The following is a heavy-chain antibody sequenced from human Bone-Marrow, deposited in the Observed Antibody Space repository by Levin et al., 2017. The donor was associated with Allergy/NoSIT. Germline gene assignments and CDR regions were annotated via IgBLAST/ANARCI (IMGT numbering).Heavy chain of an antibody. CDR3: ARDAIPLGWFGELGWTYYFDY. CDR1: GFTFSSYA. V-gene: IGHV3-30-3*01. J-gene: IGHJ4*02. CDR2: ISYDGSNK. D-gene: IGHD3-10*01. Sequence: GGSLRLSCAASGFTFSSYAMHWVRQAPGKGLEWVAVISYDGSNKYYADSVKGRFTISRDNSKNTLYLQMNSLRAEDTAVYYCARDAIPLGWFGELGWTYYFDYWGQGTLVTVSS.